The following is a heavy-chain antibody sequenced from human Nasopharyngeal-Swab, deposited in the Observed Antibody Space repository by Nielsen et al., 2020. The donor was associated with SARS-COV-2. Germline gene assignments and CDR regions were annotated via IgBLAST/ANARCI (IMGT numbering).Heavy chain of an antibody. V-gene: IGHV4-59*01. Sequence: SETLSLTCTVSGCSISSYYWSWFRQPPGKGLEWFGYIYYSGSTNYNPSLKSRVTISVDTTKNQFSLKLSSVTAADTAVYYCARGGRGIFGVVTNFAYWGQGTLVTASS. J-gene: IGHJ4*02. D-gene: IGHD3-3*01. CDR2: IYYSGST. CDR1: GCSISSYY. CDR3: ARGGRGIFGVVTNFAY.